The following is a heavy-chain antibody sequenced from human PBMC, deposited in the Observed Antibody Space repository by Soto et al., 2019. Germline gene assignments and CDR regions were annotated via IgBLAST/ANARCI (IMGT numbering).Heavy chain of an antibody. J-gene: IGHJ4*02. Sequence: ASVKVSCKVSGYTLTELSMHWVRQAPGKGLEWMGWIDPNDGGTIYAQKFQGWVTMTGDTSISTAYMELSRLRSDDTAVYYCARGNGSSGWYGYWGQGTLVTVSS. D-gene: IGHD6-19*01. V-gene: IGHV1-24*01. CDR2: IDPNDGGT. CDR3: ARGNGSSGWYGY. CDR1: GYTLTELS.